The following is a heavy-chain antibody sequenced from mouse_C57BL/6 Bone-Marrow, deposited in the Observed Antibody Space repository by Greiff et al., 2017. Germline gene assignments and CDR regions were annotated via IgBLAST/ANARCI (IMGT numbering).Heavy chain of an antibody. CDR2: IHPNSGST. J-gene: IGHJ3*01. CDR1: GYTFTSYW. V-gene: IGHV1-64*01. D-gene: IGHD2-10*01. Sequence: QVQLQQPGAELVKPGASVKLSCKASGYTFTSYWMHWVKQRPGQGLEWIGMIHPNSGSTNYNEKFKSKATLTVDKSSSTAYMQLSSLTSEDSAVYYCAVPSYFCNSAWFAYWGQGTLVTVSA. CDR3: AVPSYFCNSAWFAY.